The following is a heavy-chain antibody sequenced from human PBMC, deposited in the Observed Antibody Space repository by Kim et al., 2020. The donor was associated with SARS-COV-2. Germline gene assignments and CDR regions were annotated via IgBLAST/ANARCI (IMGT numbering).Heavy chain of an antibody. CDR3: ARAAAGFWFDP. D-gene: IGHD6-13*01. J-gene: IGHJ5*02. V-gene: IGHV1-69*01. CDR2: A. Sequence: ANHAQQVQRSVTITGDESTSTAYMELSSLRSEDTAVYYCARAAAGFWFDPWGQGTLVTVSS.